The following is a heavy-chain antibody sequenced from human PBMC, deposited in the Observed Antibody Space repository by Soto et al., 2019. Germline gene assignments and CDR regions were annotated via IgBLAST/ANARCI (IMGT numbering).Heavy chain of an antibody. D-gene: IGHD6-13*01. CDR1: GFTFSTHA. CDR2: ISYDGTTK. J-gene: IGHJ4*02. Sequence: QVHLVESGGGVVRPGGSLRLSCAASGFTFSTHAMHWVRQAPGKGLEWVALISYDGTTKYYADSVKGRFTISRDNPKNTLYLQMNSLRGEDMAIYYCARDRPYSSSWYPEKWGQGTLVTVSS. V-gene: IGHV3-30-3*01. CDR3: ARDRPYSSSWYPEK.